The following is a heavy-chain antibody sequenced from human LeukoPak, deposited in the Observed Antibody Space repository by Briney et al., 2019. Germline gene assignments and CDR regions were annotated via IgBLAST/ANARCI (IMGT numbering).Heavy chain of an antibody. CDR1: GGSISSSSYY. CDR2: IYYSGST. Sequence: SETLSLTCTVSGGSISSSSYYWGWIRQPPGKGLEWIGSIYYSGSTYYNPSLKSRVTISVDTSKNQFSLKLSSVTAADTAVYYCARDRSYDFWSGSPFDPWGQGTLVTVSS. V-gene: IGHV4-39*07. CDR3: ARDRSYDFWSGSPFDP. D-gene: IGHD3-3*01. J-gene: IGHJ5*02.